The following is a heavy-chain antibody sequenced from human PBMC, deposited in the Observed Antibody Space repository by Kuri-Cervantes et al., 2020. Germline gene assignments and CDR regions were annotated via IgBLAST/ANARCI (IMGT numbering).Heavy chain of an antibody. D-gene: IGHD3-9*01. V-gene: IGHV1-18*01. CDR1: GDTFTNYG. CDR3: ARGRHYYDILTVYYYYMDV. CDR2: ISVDNGNR. Sequence: ASVKVSCKASGDTFTNYGISWVRQAPGQGLEWMGWISVDNGNRNYAQKFQGRITMTTDTSTRTAYMEMRSLRSEDTAVYYCARGRHYYDILTVYYYYMDVWGKGTTVTVSS. J-gene: IGHJ6*03.